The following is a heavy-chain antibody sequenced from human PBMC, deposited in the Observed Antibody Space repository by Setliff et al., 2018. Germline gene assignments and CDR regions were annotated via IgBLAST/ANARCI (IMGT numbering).Heavy chain of an antibody. J-gene: IGHJ4*02. D-gene: IGHD3-22*01. CDR1: GGSISSGSYY. CDR2: IYYSGST. Sequence: SETLSLTCTVSGGSISSGSYYWGWIRQPPGKGLEWIGGIYYSGSTYYNPSLKSRVTISVDTSKNQFSLKLSSVTVADTAVYYCARQEDDSSGYYSTDWGQGTLVTVSS. CDR3: ARQEDDSSGYYSTD. V-gene: IGHV4-39*01.